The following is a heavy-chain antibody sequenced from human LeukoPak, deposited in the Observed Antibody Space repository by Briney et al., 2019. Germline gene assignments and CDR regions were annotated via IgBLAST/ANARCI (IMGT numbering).Heavy chain of an antibody. CDR3: ARVAPPLDDYIRGSFPYYFDY. Sequence: GGSLRLSCAVSGFDVIENYVTRVRQAPGKGLEWVSGISDDGYSTYYADSVKGRFTISRDNSKNTLYLHMSSLRVEDTAVFYCARVAPPLDDYIRGSFPYYFDYWGQGTPVTVSS. J-gene: IGHJ4*02. CDR2: ISDDGYST. D-gene: IGHD3-16*01. CDR1: GFDVIENYV. V-gene: IGHV3-23*01.